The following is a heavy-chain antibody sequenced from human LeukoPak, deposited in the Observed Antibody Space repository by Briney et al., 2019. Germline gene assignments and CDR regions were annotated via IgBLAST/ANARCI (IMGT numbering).Heavy chain of an antibody. J-gene: IGHJ4*02. Sequence: SETLSLTCTVSGASITSYHWSWIRQSAGKGLEWIGRIYITGSTNYNPSLKSRVTMSIDTSKNQFSLRVSSVTAADTAVYYCARDGLYTSGYSYFDYWGQGTLVTVSS. V-gene: IGHV4-4*07. CDR3: ARDGLYTSGYSYFDY. CDR1: GASITSYH. CDR2: IYITGST. D-gene: IGHD5-18*01.